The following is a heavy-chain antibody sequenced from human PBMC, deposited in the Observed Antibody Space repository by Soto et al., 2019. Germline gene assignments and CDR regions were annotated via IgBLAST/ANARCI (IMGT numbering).Heavy chain of an antibody. V-gene: IGHV3-11*03. D-gene: IGHD3-10*01. J-gene: IGHJ6*02. CDR2: ISSSSSYT. Sequence: GGSLRLSCAASGFTFSDYYMSWIRQAPGKGLEWVSYISSSSSYTNYADSVKGRFTISRDNAKNSLYLQMNSLRAEDTAVYYCARSLDYYGSGSYLNYYYYGMDVWGQGTTVTVSS. CDR1: GFTFSDYY. CDR3: ARSLDYYGSGSYLNYYYYGMDV.